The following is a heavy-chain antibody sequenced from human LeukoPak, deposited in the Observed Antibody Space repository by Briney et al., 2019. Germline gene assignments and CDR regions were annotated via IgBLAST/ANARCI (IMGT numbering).Heavy chain of an antibody. CDR2: INGNGAST. D-gene: IGHD5-18*01. J-gene: IGHJ4*02. CDR3: AKDQGYSYYYLDY. V-gene: IGHV3-23*01. Sequence: SGGSLRLSCAASGFTFNSHATSWVRQAPGKGLEWVSGINGNGASTYYSDSVKGRFTISRDNSKNTVYLLMSSLRAEDTAVYYCAKDQGYSYYYLDYWGQGTLVTVSS. CDR1: GFTFNSHA.